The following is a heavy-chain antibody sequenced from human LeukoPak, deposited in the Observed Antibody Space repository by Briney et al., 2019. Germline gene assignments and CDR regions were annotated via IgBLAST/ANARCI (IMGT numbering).Heavy chain of an antibody. V-gene: IGHV1-8*01. CDR2: MSPKNGNT. J-gene: IGHJ4*02. CDR3: ARGNAVSGDY. Sequence: ASVKVSCKASGYTFTNNDINWVPQATGQGLEWLGWMSPKNGNTGYAQKFHDRVTLTRDTSITTAYLELSSLTYEDTAVYYCARGNAVSGDYWGQGTLVTVSS. CDR1: GYTFTNND. D-gene: IGHD6-19*01.